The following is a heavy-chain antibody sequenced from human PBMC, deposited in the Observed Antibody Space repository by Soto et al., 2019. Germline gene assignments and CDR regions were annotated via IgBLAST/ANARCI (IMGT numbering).Heavy chain of an antibody. Sequence: QVQLVESGGGVVQPGRSLRLSCAASGFSFSSYAMHWVRQAPGKGLEWVAVISNEGSNEHYADSLKGRFSISRDNSKNTLYLLMSSLRPEDTAVYYCAREYSLAVLAPGYWGQGTLVTVSS. CDR3: AREYSLAVLAPGY. J-gene: IGHJ4*02. CDR1: GFSFSSYA. V-gene: IGHV3-30-3*01. D-gene: IGHD5-18*01. CDR2: ISNEGSNE.